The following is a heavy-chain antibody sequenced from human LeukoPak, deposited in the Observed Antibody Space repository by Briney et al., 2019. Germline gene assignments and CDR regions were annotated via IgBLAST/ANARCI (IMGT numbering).Heavy chain of an antibody. J-gene: IGHJ4*02. Sequence: GGSLRLSCAASGFTFSSYGMHWVRQAPGKGLEWVAFIRYDGSNKYYADSVKGRFTISRDNSKNTLYLQMNSLRAEDTAVYYCARGFYYYDSSGPLFDYWGQGTLVTVSS. CDR3: ARGFYYYDSSGPLFDY. CDR1: GFTFSSYG. CDR2: IRYDGSNK. D-gene: IGHD3-22*01. V-gene: IGHV3-30*02.